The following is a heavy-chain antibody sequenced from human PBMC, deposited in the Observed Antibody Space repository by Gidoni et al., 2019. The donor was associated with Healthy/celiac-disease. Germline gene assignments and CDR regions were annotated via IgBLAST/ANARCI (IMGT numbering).Heavy chain of an antibody. CDR3: ARGPYKYYFDY. Sequence: QVQLVESGGGVVQPGRSLRLSCAASGFTFSSYAMHWVRQAPGKGLEWVAVISYDGSNKYYADSVKGRFIISSDNSKNTLYLQMNSLRAEDTAVYYCARGPYKYYFDYWGQGTLVTVSS. J-gene: IGHJ4*02. V-gene: IGHV3-30*01. CDR2: ISYDGSNK. D-gene: IGHD1-20*01. CDR1: GFTFSSYA.